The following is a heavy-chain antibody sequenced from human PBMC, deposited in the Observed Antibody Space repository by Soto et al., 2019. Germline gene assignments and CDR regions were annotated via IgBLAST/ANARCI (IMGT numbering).Heavy chain of an antibody. D-gene: IGHD4-17*01. J-gene: IGHJ4*02. CDR3: ARYYGGNSGFDY. CDR1: GGSFSGYY. CDR2: INHSGST. Sequence: SETLSLTCAVYGGSFSGYYWSWIRQPPGKGLEWIGEINHSGSTNYNPSLKSRVTTSVDTSKNQFSLKLSSVTAADTAVYYCARYYGGNSGFDYWGQGTLVTVSS. V-gene: IGHV4-34*01.